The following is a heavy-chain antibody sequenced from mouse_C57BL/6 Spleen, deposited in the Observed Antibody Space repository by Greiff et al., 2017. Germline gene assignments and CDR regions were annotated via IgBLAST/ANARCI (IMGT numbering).Heavy chain of an antibody. CDR1: GYTFTSHW. CDR2: IDPSDSYT. D-gene: IGHD1-1*01. CDR3: ASPYYYGSFDV. J-gene: IGHJ1*03. V-gene: IGHV1-69*01. Sequence: QVQLKQPGAELVMPGASVKLSCKASGYTFTSHWMHWVKQRPGQGLEWIGEIDPSDSYTNYNQKFKGKSTLTVDKSSSTAYMQLSSLTSEDSAVYYCASPYYYGSFDVWGTGTTVTVSS.